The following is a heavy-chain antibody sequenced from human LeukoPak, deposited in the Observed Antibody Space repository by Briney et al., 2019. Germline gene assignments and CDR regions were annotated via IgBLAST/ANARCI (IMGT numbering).Heavy chain of an antibody. CDR2: INHSGST. D-gene: IGHD6-13*01. J-gene: IGHJ4*02. CDR1: GGSFSGYY. V-gene: IGHV4-34*01. Sequence: SETLSLTCAVYGGSFSGYYWSWIRQPPGKGLEWIGEINHSGSTNYNPSLKSRVTISVDTSKNQFSLKLSSVTAADTAVYYCAREVGAAAGTIDYWGQGTRVTVSS. CDR3: AREVGAAAGTIDY.